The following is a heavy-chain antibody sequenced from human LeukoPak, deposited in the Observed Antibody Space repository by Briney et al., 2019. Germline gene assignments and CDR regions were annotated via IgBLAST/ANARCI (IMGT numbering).Heavy chain of an antibody. CDR1: GNTFSNYG. J-gene: IGHJ4*02. CDR3: ARDQGYTSEWLDY. Sequence: ASVKVSCKASGNTFSNYGISWVRQAPGQGLEWMGLISGFNGYTRYAQNLQGRVTMTTDTSTSKAYMAMRSLISDDTAVYYCARDQGYTSEWLDYWGQGTLVTVSS. CDR2: ISGFNGYT. V-gene: IGHV1-18*01. D-gene: IGHD6-19*01.